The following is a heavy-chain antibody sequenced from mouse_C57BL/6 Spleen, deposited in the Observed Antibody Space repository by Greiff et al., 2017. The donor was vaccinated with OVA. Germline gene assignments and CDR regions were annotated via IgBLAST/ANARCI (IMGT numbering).Heavy chain of an antibody. J-gene: IGHJ1*03. D-gene: IGHD4-1*01. CDR1: GFTFSSYA. Sequence: EVKVVESGEGLVKPGGSLKLSCAASGFTFSSYAMSWVRQTPEKRLEWVAYISSGGDYIYYADTVKGRFTLSRDNARNTLYLQMGSLKSGDTAMYYCTGGTGTGARFWYFDVWGTGTTVTVSS. CDR3: TGGTGTGARFWYFDV. V-gene: IGHV5-9-1*02. CDR2: ISSGGDYI.